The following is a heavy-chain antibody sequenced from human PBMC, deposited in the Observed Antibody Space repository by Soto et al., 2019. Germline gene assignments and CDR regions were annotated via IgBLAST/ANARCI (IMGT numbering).Heavy chain of an antibody. CDR3: ARGAPGVRGNWFDP. CDR1: GGSFSGYY. J-gene: IGHJ5*02. CDR2: INHSGST. V-gene: IGHV4-34*01. Sequence: PSETLSLTCAVYGGSFSGYYWSWIRQPPGKGLEWIGEINHSGSTNYNPSLKSRVTISVDTSKNQFSLKLSSVTAADTAVYYCARGAPGVRGNWFDPWGQGTLVTVSS. D-gene: IGHD3-10*01.